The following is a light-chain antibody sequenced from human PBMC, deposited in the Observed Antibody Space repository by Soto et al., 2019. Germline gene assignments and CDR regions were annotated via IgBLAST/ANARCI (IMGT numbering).Light chain of an antibody. CDR3: KKYNNWLWT. CDR2: GAS. CDR1: QSVSSY. J-gene: IGKJ1*01. V-gene: IGKV3D-15*01. Sequence: EIQFTPSPGTLSGSPGDRVTLSGRASQSVSSYLAWYQQQPGQAPRILIYGASIMDTGIPDRFSGSGSGTDFTLNIRRLETEEFAVYYCKKYNNWLWTFGQGTKVDIK.